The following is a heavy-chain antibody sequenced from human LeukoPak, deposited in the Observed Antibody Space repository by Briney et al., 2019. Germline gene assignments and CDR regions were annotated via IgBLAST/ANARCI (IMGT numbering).Heavy chain of an antibody. Sequence: GGSLRLSCAASGFTFSDYFMSWIRQAPGKGLEWVSYISRSGSSTYYGDSVKGRFTISRDNAKNSLHLQMNSLRAEDTAVYYCARVSVPAARIQLYYFDYWGQGTLVTVSS. D-gene: IGHD2-2*01. CDR1: GFTFSDYF. V-gene: IGHV3-11*01. J-gene: IGHJ4*02. CDR2: ISRSGSST. CDR3: ARVSVPAARIQLYYFDY.